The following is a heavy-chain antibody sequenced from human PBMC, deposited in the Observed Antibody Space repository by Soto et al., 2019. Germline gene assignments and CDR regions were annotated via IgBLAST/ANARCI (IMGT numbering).Heavy chain of an antibody. CDR3: ARHPGGRGYYYGMDV. Sequence: ASVKVSCKASGYTFTTYYMHWMRQAPGQGLEWMGIINPGGGTTTYAQKFQGRVTMTRDTSMSTVYMELSSLRSDDTAMYYCARHPGGRGYYYGMDVWGQGTTVTVSS. CDR1: GYTFTTYY. CDR2: INPGGGTT. D-gene: IGHD2-15*01. V-gene: IGHV1-46*01. J-gene: IGHJ6*02.